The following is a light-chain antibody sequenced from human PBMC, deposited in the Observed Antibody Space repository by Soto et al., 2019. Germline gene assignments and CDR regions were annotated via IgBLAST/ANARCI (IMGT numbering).Light chain of an antibody. J-gene: IGKJ1*01. CDR1: QSISTW. CDR3: QQYLSNNFRT. CDR2: KAS. Sequence: DIQMTQSPSTLSASVGDRVTITCRASQSISTWLAWYQQKPGKAPKLLIYKASSLESGVPSRFSGSGSGTEFTLTISSLQPDDFATYYCQQYLSNNFRTFGQGTKVEIK. V-gene: IGKV1-5*03.